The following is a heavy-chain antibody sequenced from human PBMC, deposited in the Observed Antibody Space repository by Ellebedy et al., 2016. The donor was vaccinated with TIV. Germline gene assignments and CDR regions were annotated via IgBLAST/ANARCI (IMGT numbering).Heavy chain of an antibody. D-gene: IGHD1-1*01. J-gene: IGHJ4*02. V-gene: IGHV6-1*01. CDR1: GDSVSSNTAT. CDR2: TWYRSRWYN. CDR3: ARDPGHTGWSFDQ. Sequence: SQTLSLTCAISGDSVSSNTATWNWIRQSPSRGLEWLGRTWYRSRWYNGYAVSVKSRININPDTSKNQLSLHLNSVTPDDTAVYYCARDPGHTGWSFDQWGQGTLVTVSS.